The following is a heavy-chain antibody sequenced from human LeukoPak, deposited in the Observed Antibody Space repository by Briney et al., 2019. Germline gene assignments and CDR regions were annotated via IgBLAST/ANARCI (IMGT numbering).Heavy chain of an antibody. J-gene: IGHJ5*02. Sequence: ASETLSLTCTVSGGSISSHFWSWIRQPPGKGLEWIGYTFYSGSTNYNPSLKSRVTISVDASKNQFSLKLTSVSAADTAVYYCARDRAPVTMIRGAPGGFDPWGQGTLVTVSS. V-gene: IGHV4-59*11. CDR2: TFYSGST. D-gene: IGHD3-10*01. CDR1: GGSISSHF. CDR3: ARDRAPVTMIRGAPGGFDP.